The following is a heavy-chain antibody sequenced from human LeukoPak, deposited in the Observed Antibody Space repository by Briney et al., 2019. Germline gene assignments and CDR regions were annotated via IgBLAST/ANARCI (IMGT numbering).Heavy chain of an antibody. D-gene: IGHD1-26*01. CDR3: TGGGGVGAKY. J-gene: IGHJ4*02. V-gene: IGHV3-23*01. CDR2: ISGSGGST. Sequence: PGGSLRLSCAASGFTFSSYAMSWVRQAPGKGLEWVSAISGSGGSTYYADSVKGRFIISRDNSKNTLYLQLNSLRVEDTAVYYCTGGGGVGAKYWGQGTLVTVSS. CDR1: GFTFSSYA.